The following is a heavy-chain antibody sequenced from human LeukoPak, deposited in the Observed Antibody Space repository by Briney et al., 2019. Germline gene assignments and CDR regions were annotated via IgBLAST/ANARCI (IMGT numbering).Heavy chain of an antibody. CDR1: GGTFSSYA. Sequence: GASVKVSCKASGGTFSSYAISWVRQAPGQGLEWMGWISAYNGNTNYAQKLQGRVTMTTDTSTSTAYMELRSLRSDDTAVYYCARDRGSGNYYYYGMDVWGQGTTVTVSS. J-gene: IGHJ6*02. V-gene: IGHV1-18*01. CDR3: ARDRGSGNYYYYGMDV. CDR2: ISAYNGNT. D-gene: IGHD3-10*01.